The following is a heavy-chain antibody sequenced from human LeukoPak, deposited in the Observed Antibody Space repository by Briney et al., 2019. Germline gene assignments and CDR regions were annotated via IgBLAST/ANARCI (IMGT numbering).Heavy chain of an antibody. CDR2: TQSDGSEK. CDR1: GFNFRSYW. J-gene: IGHJ6*02. D-gene: IGHD6-19*01. CDR3: ARDSAVATYYGVDA. V-gene: IGHV3-7*01. Sequence: PGGSLRLSCAASGFNFRSYWMSWVRQAPGKGLEWVANTQSDGSEKNYVDSVQGRFTISRDNAKTSLYLQMNSLRADDTAVYYCARDSAVATYYGVDAWGQGITVTVSS.